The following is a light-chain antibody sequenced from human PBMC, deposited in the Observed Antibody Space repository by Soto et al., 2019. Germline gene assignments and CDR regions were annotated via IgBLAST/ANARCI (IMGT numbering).Light chain of an antibody. V-gene: IGKV2D-29*02. CDR2: EVF. J-gene: IGKJ3*01. CDR1: QSLLHSDGRTY. CDR3: MQSLRLPLT. Sequence: ETVMTQTPLSLPATPGQPASISCKSSQSLLHSDGRTYLYWFLQKPGQSPQLLIYEVFNRFSGVPDRFSGSGSRTDFTLKISRVEAEDVGVYYCMQSLRLPLTFGPGTKVHI.